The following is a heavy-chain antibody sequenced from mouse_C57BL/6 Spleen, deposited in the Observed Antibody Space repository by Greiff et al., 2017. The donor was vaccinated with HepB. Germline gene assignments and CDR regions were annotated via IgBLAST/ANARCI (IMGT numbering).Heavy chain of an antibody. CDR1: GYTFTSYW. CDR3: ARRYYGSSRYYAMDY. J-gene: IGHJ4*01. D-gene: IGHD1-1*01. V-gene: IGHV1-61*01. CDR2: IYPSDSET. Sequence: QVQLQQPGAELVRPGSSVKLSCKASGYTFTSYWMDWVKQRPGQGLEWIGNIYPSDSETHSNQKFKDKATLTVDKSSSTAYMQLSSLTSEDSAVYYCARRYYGSSRYYAMDYWGQGTSVTVSS.